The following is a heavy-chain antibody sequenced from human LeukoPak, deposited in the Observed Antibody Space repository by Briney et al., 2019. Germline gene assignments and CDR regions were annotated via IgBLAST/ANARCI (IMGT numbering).Heavy chain of an antibody. Sequence: SETLSLTCTVSGGSISSYYWSWIRQPPGKGLEWIGYIYYSGSTNYNPSLKSRVTISVDTSKNQFSLKLSSVTAADTAVYYCARAISDSLGRYYFYHIDVWGKGTTVTVSS. D-gene: IGHD6-25*01. CDR2: IYYSGST. CDR3: ARAISDSLGRYYFYHIDV. CDR1: GGSISSYY. J-gene: IGHJ6*03. V-gene: IGHV4-59*01.